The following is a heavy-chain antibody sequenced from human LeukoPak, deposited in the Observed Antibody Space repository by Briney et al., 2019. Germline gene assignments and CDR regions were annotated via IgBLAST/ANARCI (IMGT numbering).Heavy chain of an antibody. CDR1: GGTFSSYA. D-gene: IGHD5-24*01. J-gene: IGHJ4*02. Sequence: SVKVSCKASGGTFSSYAISWVRQAPGQGLEWMGGIIPIFGTANYAQKFQGRVTITADESTSTAYMELSSLRSEDTAVYYCARVSEMGTITSPFDYWGQGTLVTVSS. CDR2: IIPIFGTA. CDR3: ARVSEMGTITSPFDY. V-gene: IGHV1-69*01.